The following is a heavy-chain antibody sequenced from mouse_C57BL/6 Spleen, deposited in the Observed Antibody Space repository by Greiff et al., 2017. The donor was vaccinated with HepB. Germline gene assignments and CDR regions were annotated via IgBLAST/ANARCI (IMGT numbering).Heavy chain of an antibody. CDR1: GFSLTSYG. J-gene: IGHJ4*01. CDR2: IWSGGST. Sequence: VQVVESGPGLVQPSQSLSITCTVSGFSLTSYGVHWVRQSPGKGLEWLGVIWSGGSTDYNAAFISRLGISKDNSTSQVFFKMNSLQADDTAMYYCARKRVNWDEMDYWGQGTSVTVAS. D-gene: IGHD4-1*01. V-gene: IGHV2-2*01. CDR3: ARKRVNWDEMDY.